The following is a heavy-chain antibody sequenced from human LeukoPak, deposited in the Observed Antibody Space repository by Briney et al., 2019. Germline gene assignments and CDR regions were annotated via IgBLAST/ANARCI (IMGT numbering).Heavy chain of an antibody. D-gene: IGHD6-19*01. Sequence: GGSLRLSCAASGFTFSSYAMSWVRQAPGKGLEWVSAISGSGGCTYYADSVKGRFTISRDNSKNTLYLQMNSLRAEDTAVYYCAKDPRIAVAPYYFDYWGQGTLVTVSS. CDR2: ISGSGGCT. V-gene: IGHV3-23*01. CDR1: GFTFSSYA. J-gene: IGHJ4*02. CDR3: AKDPRIAVAPYYFDY.